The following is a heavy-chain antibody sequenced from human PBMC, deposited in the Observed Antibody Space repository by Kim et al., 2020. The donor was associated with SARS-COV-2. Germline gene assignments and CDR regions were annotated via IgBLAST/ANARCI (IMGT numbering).Heavy chain of an antibody. Sequence: GNTNSTPSLTSRVTISVDQSKNQFSLKLSSVTAADTAVYYCAGGRSGSYWGQGTMVTVSS. J-gene: IGHJ3*01. CDR2: GNT. D-gene: IGHD1-26*01. V-gene: IGHV4-34*01. CDR3: AGGRSGSY.